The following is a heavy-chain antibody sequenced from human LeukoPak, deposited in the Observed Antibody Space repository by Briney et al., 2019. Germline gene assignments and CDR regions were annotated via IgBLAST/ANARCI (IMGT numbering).Heavy chain of an antibody. V-gene: IGHV3-21*01. CDR3: ARVRSTSGSYYIDY. CDR2: ISSSSSYI. J-gene: IGHJ4*02. D-gene: IGHD3-10*01. CDR1: GFTFSSYS. Sequence: GGSLRLSCAASGFTFSSYSMNWVRQAPGKGLEWVSSISSSSSYIYYADSVKGRFTISRDNAKNSLYLQMNSLRAEDTAVYYCARVRSTSGSYYIDYWGQGTLVTVSS.